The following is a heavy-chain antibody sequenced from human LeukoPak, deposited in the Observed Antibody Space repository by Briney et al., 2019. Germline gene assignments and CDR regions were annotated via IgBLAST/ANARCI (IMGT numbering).Heavy chain of an antibody. CDR3: ARVSGYDWESFYDY. J-gene: IGHJ4*02. Sequence: SETLSLTCTVSGDSISSTNYYWGWIRQPPGKGLEWIGSIYYSGSTYYNPSLKSRVTISVDTSKNQFSLKLSSVTAADTAMYYCARVSGYDWESFYDYWGQGSLVTVSS. CDR2: IYYSGST. D-gene: IGHD5-12*01. V-gene: IGHV4-39*07. CDR1: GDSISSTNYY.